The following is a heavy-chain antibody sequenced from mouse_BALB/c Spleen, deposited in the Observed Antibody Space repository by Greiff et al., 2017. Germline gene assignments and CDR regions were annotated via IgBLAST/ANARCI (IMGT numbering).Heavy chain of an antibody. Sequence: EVKLMESGGGLVKPGGSLKLSCAASGFAFSSYDMSWVRQTPEKRLEWVAYISSGGGSTYYPDTVKGRFTISRDNAKNTLYLQMSSLKSEDTAMYYCARRGEGFAYWGQGTLVTVSA. J-gene: IGHJ3*01. CDR1: GFAFSSYD. CDR3: ARRGEGFAY. CDR2: ISSGGGST. V-gene: IGHV5-12-1*01.